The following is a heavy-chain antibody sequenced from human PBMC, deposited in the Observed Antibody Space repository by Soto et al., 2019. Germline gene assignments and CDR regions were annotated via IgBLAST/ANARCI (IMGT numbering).Heavy chain of an antibody. CDR2: IYHSGST. Sequence: QLQLQESGSGLVKPSQTLSLTCAVSGGSISSGGYSWSWLRQPPRKGLEWIGYIYHSGSTYYNLALKSRVNISVDRSKNQFSLKLRSVTALDTGVYCCARVSFVDAAGTRGRDVWGQGTTVTVSS. J-gene: IGHJ6*02. CDR3: ARVSFVDAAGTRGRDV. V-gene: IGHV4-30-2*01. D-gene: IGHD6-19*01. CDR1: GGSISSGGYS.